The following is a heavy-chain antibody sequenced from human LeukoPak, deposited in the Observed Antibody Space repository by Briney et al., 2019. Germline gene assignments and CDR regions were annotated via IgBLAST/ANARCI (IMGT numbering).Heavy chain of an antibody. CDR1: GYTLSNHA. J-gene: IGHJ4*02. CDR3: ARGEEAVPSGDY. Sequence: ASVKVSCKGSGYTLSNHAFSWVRQAPGQGLEWMGWISADNGNTNHAQKFQGRVSLTTDTSTSTAYMELRSLRSDDTAVYYCARGEEAVPSGDYWGQGTLVTVSS. V-gene: IGHV1-18*04. D-gene: IGHD6-19*01. CDR2: ISADNGNT.